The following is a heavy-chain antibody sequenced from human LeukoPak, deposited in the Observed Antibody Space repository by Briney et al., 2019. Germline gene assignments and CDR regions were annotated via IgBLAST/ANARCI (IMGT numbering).Heavy chain of an antibody. V-gene: IGHV3-48*01. CDR3: ARGVAGSGWYWDYFDY. Sequence: GGSLKLSCAASGFTFSNYNMNWVRQAPGKGLEWVSYISSSSSTMPYADSVKGRFTISRDNAKNSLYLQMNSLRAEDTAVYYCARGVAGSGWYWDYFDYWGQGTLVTVSS. J-gene: IGHJ4*02. CDR1: GFTFSNYN. CDR2: ISSSSSTM. D-gene: IGHD6-19*01.